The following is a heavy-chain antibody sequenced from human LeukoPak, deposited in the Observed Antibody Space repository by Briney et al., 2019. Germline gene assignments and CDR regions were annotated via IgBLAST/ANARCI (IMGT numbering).Heavy chain of an antibody. CDR2: INPSGGST. CDR1: GYTFTSYY. D-gene: IGHD4-23*01. V-gene: IGHV1-46*01. J-gene: IGHJ4*02. Sequence: GASVKVSCKASGYTFTSYYMHWVRQAPGQGLEWMGIINPSGGSTTYAQKFQGRVTMTRDTSTSTVYMELSSLRSEDTAVYYCARDYGGNGEIDYWGQGLLVTVSS. CDR3: ARDYGGNGEIDY.